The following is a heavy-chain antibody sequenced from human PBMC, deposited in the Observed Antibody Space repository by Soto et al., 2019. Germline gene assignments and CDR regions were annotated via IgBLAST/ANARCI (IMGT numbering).Heavy chain of an antibody. Sequence: QITLKESGPTLVKPTKTLTLTCTFSGFSLSTFGVGVTWIRQPPGKALEWLALVYWDDDKRYSPSLRSRLTITKDTSKKQVVLTMTDMDPADTATYYCAHTMPPNWFDPWGQGTLVSVSS. D-gene: IGHD2-2*01. CDR1: GFSLSTFGVG. V-gene: IGHV2-5*02. CDR3: AHTMPPNWFDP. CDR2: VYWDDDK. J-gene: IGHJ5*02.